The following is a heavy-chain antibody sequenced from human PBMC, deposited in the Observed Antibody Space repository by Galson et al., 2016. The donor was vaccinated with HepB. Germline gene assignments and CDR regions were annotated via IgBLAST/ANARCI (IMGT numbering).Heavy chain of an antibody. V-gene: IGHV1-18*01. CDR1: GYTFTTYG. D-gene: IGHD6-6*01. CDR3: AKKEGVAARNHYYSYYGMDV. Sequence: SVKVSCKASGYTFTTYGISWVRQAPGQGLEWMGWISPYSGNTNYAQKFQGRVTMTTDTSTSTAYMELRSLRSDDTAVYYCAKKEGVAARNHYYSYYGMDVWGRGTTVTVSS. CDR2: ISPYSGNT. J-gene: IGHJ6*02.